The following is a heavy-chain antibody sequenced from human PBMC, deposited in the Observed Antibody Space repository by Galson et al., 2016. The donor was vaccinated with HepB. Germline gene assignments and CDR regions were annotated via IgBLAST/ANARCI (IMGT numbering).Heavy chain of an antibody. Sequence: SLRLSCAASGFTFSTYTMNWVRQAPGKGLEWVSSISSSSSYIYYADSVKGRFFISRDNAKNSLYLQMNSLRTEDTAVYYCAKGYGFWTAFDYWGQGTLVTVTS. CDR1: GFTFSTYT. V-gene: IGHV3-21*04. CDR3: AKGYGFWTAFDY. CDR2: ISSSSSYI. D-gene: IGHD3-3*01. J-gene: IGHJ4*02.